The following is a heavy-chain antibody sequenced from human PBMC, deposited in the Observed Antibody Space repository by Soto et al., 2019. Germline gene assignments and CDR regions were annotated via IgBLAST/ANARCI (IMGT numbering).Heavy chain of an antibody. V-gene: IGHV4-59*01. CDR3: ASSGIVGREVNTWFDP. J-gene: IGHJ5*02. CDR2: IHYRGST. Sequence: QMQLQESGPGLVKPSETLSLTCTVSGDSISSSHWNWIRQPLGKALEWIGYIHYRGSTNYNPSLKSRLTISVDTSKNQIFLKLKSVTAADTAVYYCASSGIVGREVNTWFDPWGQGTLVTVSS. D-gene: IGHD3-22*01. CDR1: GDSISSSH.